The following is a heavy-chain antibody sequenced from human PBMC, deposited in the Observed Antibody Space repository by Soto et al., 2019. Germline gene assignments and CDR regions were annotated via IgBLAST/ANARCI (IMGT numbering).Heavy chain of an antibody. J-gene: IGHJ5*02. CDR1: GGSINIYTNY. Sequence: SETLSLTCTVSGGSINIYTNYWAWIRQPPGKGLDWIGNIYYSGTTYYNPSLKSRVTISVDTSRNQFSLNLTSVTAADTAVYYCARHRNAYRHWFDPWCQGTLVTVSS. D-gene: IGHD4-4*01. CDR2: IYYSGTT. CDR3: ARHRNAYRHWFDP. V-gene: IGHV4-39*01.